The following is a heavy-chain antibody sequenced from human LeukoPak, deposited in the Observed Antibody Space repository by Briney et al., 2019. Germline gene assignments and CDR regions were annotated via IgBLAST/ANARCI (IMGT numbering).Heavy chain of an antibody. CDR1: GLTVSSNY. J-gene: IGHJ4*02. D-gene: IGHD5-18*01. CDR3: ARGGGYSNGFDY. CDR2: IYSGGST. Sequence: GGSLRLSWTASGLTVSSNYMSWVRQAPGKGLEWVSVIYSGGSTYYADSVKGRFTISRDNSKNTLYLQMNSLRAEDTAVYYCARGGGYSNGFDYWGQGTLVTVSS. V-gene: IGHV3-66*02.